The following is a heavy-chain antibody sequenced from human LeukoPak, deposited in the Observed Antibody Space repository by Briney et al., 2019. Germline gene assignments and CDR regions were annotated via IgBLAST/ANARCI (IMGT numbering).Heavy chain of an antibody. J-gene: IGHJ6*03. CDR2: ISAYNGNT. D-gene: IGHD3-3*01. Sequence: GASVTVSCKASGYTFTSYGISWVRQAPGQGLEGMGWISAYNGNTNYARKLQGRVTMTTDTSTSTAYMELRSLRSDDTAVYYCARDDPFGGRDFLSGYPNLYYYYMDVWGKGITVTVSS. CDR1: GYTFTSYG. V-gene: IGHV1-18*01. CDR3: ARDDPFGGRDFLSGYPNLYYYYMDV.